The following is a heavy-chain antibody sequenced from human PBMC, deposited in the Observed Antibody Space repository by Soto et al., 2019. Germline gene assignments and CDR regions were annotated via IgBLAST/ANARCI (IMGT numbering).Heavy chain of an antibody. J-gene: IGHJ4*02. Sequence: QVQLVQSGAEVKKPGASVKVSCKASGYTFTNYVITWLRQAPGQGPAWMGWISAYTGHTKYAQNWQGRATMTTETSTSTAYMELTSLRSDDTALYYCERGDGNYFDYWGQGTVVTVSS. D-gene: IGHD1-1*01. CDR2: ISAYTGHT. V-gene: IGHV1-18*01. CDR3: ERGDGNYFDY. CDR1: GYTFTNYV.